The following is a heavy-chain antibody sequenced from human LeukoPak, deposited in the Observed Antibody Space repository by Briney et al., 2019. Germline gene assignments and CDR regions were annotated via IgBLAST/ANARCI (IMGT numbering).Heavy chain of an antibody. CDR2: ISWNSGNI. D-gene: IGHD2-8*01. CDR1: GFTFDDYA. V-gene: IGHV3-9*01. CDR3: AKSVSRSTYYFHY. J-gene: IGHJ4*02. Sequence: GGSLRLSCAASGFTFDDYAMHWVRQAPGRGLEWVSSISWNSGNIGYADSVRGRFTISRENAKNSLYLQMNSLRAEDTALYYCAKSVSRSTYYFHYWGQGTLVTVSS.